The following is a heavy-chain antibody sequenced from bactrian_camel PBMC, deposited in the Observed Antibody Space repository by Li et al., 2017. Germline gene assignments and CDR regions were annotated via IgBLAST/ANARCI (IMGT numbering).Heavy chain of an antibody. V-gene: IGHV3S42*01. CDR2: ISSESGVYT. J-gene: IGHJ4*01. D-gene: IGHD2*01. Sequence: VQLVESGGGSVQAGGSLRLSCAYSGDSYSRNCMTWVRHAPGKGFEWVSQISSESGVYTRYADSVKGRFTISKDSAKGSLYLQMNSLKPEDTATYFCAAGLYRGAYKYWGPGTQVTVS. CDR1: GDSYSRNC. CDR3: AAGLYRGAYKY.